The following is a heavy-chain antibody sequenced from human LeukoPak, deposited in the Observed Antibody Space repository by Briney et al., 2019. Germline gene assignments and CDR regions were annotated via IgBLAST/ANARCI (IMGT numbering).Heavy chain of an antibody. J-gene: IGHJ5*02. Sequence: SQTLSLTCVISGDSVSTNSAAWNWIRQSPSRGLEWLGRTYYRSDWYNDYAASVKSRIIIDPDTSKNQFSLKLSSVTAADTAVYYCARGRRFLEWHLGGGWFDPWGQGTLVTVSS. D-gene: IGHD3-3*01. CDR3: ARGRRFLEWHLGGGWFDP. CDR1: GDSVSTNSAA. V-gene: IGHV6-1*01. CDR2: TYYRSDWYN.